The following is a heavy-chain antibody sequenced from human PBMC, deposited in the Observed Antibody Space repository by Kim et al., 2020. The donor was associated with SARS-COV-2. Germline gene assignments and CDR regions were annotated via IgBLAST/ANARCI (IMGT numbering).Heavy chain of an antibody. Sequence: YAHSVKRRFPITRDNAKSTLHLQMNSLRAEDTAVYYCASRRYTGTYYSFDYWGQGTLVTVSS. CDR3: ASRRYTGTYYSFDY. J-gene: IGHJ4*02. D-gene: IGHD1-26*01. V-gene: IGHV3-74*01.